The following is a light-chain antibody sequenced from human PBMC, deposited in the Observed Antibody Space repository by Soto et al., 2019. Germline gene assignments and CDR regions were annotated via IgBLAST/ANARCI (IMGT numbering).Light chain of an antibody. CDR2: AAS. Sequence: DIPLTQSPSFLSASVGDRLTITCRASQGISTYLAWYQRKPGKVPKLLISAASTLQSGVPSRFSGSGSETEFTLTISSLQPEDFATYYCQQLNNYPLTFGGGTKVEIK. V-gene: IGKV1-9*01. CDR1: QGISTY. J-gene: IGKJ4*01. CDR3: QQLNNYPLT.